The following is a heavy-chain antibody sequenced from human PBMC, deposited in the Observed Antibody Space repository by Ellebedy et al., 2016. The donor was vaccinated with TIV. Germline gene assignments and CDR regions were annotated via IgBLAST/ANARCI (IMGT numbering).Heavy chain of an antibody. CDR2: INPNSGGT. CDR1: GYTFTGYY. V-gene: IGHV1-2*04. J-gene: IGHJ6*02. Sequence: ASVKVSCXASGYTFTGYYMHWVRQAPGQGLEWMGWINPNSGGTNYAQKFQGWVTMTRDTSISTAYMELSRLRSDDTAVYYCARDLYDSSGYSGYYGMDVWGQGTTVTVSS. D-gene: IGHD3-22*01. CDR3: ARDLYDSSGYSGYYGMDV.